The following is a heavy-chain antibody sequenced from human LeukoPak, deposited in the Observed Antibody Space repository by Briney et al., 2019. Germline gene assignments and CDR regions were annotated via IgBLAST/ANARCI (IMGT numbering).Heavy chain of an antibody. D-gene: IGHD6-19*01. J-gene: IGHJ5*02. CDR2: IWYDGSNK. Sequence: GGSLRLSCAASGFTFSSYWMSWVRQAPGKGLEWVAVIWYDGSNKYYADSVKGRFTISRDNSKNTLYLQMNSLRAEDTAVYYCARGWLAPVSGWFDPWGQGTLVTVSS. CDR3: ARGWLAPVSGWFDP. CDR1: GFTFSSYW. V-gene: IGHV3-33*08.